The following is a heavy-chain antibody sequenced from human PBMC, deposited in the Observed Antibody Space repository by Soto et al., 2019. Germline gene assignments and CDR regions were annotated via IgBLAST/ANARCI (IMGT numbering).Heavy chain of an antibody. V-gene: IGHV3-30*03. CDR1: GFTFSSYG. CDR3: ASLATKTKYSGSYVDS. J-gene: IGHJ4*02. CDR2: ISYDGSNK. D-gene: IGHD1-26*01. Sequence: QVQLVESGGGVVQPGRSLRLSCAASGFTFSSYGMHWVRQAPGKGLEWVAVISYDGSNKYYADSVKGRFTISRDNSKNTLYLQMNSLRAEDTAVYYCASLATKTKYSGSYVDSWGQGTLVTVSS.